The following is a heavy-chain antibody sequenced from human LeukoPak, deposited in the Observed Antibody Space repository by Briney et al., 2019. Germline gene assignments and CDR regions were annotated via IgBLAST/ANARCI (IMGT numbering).Heavy chain of an antibody. V-gene: IGHV3-23*01. J-gene: IGHJ4*02. Sequence: GGSLRLSCTASGFTFSNFAMNWVRQTPGKGLEWVSAISGSGSTYYADSVRGRFTVSRDNSKHTMSLQMNTLRAEDTAVYHCARGITAFGVPGATYYFDYWGQGTLVTVSS. CDR1: GFTFSNFA. CDR3: ARGITAFGVPGATYYFDY. D-gene: IGHD3-3*01. CDR2: ISGSGST.